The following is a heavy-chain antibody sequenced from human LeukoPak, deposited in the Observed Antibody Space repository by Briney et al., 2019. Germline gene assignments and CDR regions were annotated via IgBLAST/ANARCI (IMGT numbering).Heavy chain of an antibody. V-gene: IGHV1-69*04. D-gene: IGHD2-21*02. J-gene: IGHJ4*02. Sequence: ASVKVSCKASGGTFSSYAISWVRQAPGQGLEWMGRIIPILGIANYAQKFQGRVTITADKSTSTAYMELSSLRSEDTAVYYCARGRWEETYCGGDCYSDFDYWGQGTLVTASS. CDR1: GGTFSSYA. CDR2: IIPILGIA. CDR3: ARGRWEETYCGGDCYSDFDY.